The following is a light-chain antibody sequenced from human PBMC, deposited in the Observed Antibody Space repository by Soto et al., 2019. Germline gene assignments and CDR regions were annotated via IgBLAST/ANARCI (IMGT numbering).Light chain of an antibody. V-gene: IGKV3-15*01. CDR2: GAS. Sequence: IMMSQSPATVSVSQGERATLSCRASQSVSSNLAGYQQKPGQAPRLLIYGASTRATGIPARFSGSGSGTEFTLTLISLQSEDIAIYYCQQYNTLPTFCQRTRLEI. J-gene: IGKJ5*01. CDR3: QQYNTLPT. CDR1: QSVSSN.